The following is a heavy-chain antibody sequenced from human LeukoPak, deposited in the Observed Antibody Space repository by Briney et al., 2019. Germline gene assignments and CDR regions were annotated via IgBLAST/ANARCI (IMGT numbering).Heavy chain of an antibody. J-gene: IGHJ3*02. D-gene: IGHD3-3*01. CDR2: ISGSGGST. V-gene: IGHV3-23*01. CDR1: GFTFSSYA. Sequence: PGGSLRLSCATSGFTFSSYAMSWVRQAPGKGLEWVSAISGSGGSTYYADSVKGRFTISRDNSKNTLYLQMNSLRAEDTAVYYCAKKEFLEWLSEFDAFDIWGQGTMVTVSS. CDR3: AKKEFLEWLSEFDAFDI.